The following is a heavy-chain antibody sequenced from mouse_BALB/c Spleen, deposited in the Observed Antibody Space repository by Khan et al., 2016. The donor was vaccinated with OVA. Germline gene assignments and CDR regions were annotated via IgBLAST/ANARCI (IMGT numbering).Heavy chain of an antibody. V-gene: IGHV2-3*01. CDR1: GFSLTSYG. J-gene: IGHJ4*01. CDR2: IWGDGST. Sequence: VQLVESGPGLVAPSQSLSITCTVSGFSLTSYGVNRVHQPPGKGLEWLGVIWGDGSTNYHSALISRLSIFKDNSKSQVFLKLNSLQTDDTATYYCAKWGDGSTYAMDYWGQGTSVTVSS. D-gene: IGHD2-3*01. CDR3: AKWGDGSTYAMDY.